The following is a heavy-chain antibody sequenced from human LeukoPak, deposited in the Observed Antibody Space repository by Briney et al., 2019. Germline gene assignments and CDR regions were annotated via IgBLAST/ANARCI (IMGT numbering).Heavy chain of an antibody. CDR1: GFTFTSYA. Sequence: GGSLRLSCAASGFTFTSYAMSWVRQAPGKGLEWVSGISGSGGSTYYTDTVKGRFTISRDNSKNTLFLQMYSLRADDTAVYYCAKDSRWEPRGSIDYWGQGTLVTVSS. V-gene: IGHV3-23*01. CDR3: AKDSRWEPRGSIDY. D-gene: IGHD1-26*01. J-gene: IGHJ4*02. CDR2: ISGSGGST.